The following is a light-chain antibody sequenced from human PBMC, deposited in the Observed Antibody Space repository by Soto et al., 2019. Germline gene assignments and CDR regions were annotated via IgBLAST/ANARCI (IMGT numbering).Light chain of an antibody. CDR3: AAWDGSLNVVL. V-gene: IGLV1-44*01. CDR1: SSNIGTNT. J-gene: IGLJ2*01. CDR2: NDN. Sequence: QSVLTQPSSASGTPGQTVTISCSGTSSNIGTNTVNWYRQVPGTAPKLLIFNDNVRPSGVPGRFSGSRSGTSASLGISGLQSEDEADYYCAAWDGSLNVVLLGGGTQLTVL.